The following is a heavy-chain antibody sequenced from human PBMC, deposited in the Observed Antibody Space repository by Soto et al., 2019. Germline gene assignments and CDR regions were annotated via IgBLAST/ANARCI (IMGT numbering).Heavy chain of an antibody. CDR1: GDSVTSGSYY. CDR2: ISYTGRT. Sequence: QVQLQESAPGLVKPSETLSLTCIVSGDSVTSGSYYWTWLRQPPGKGLEWIGYISYTGRTKYIPSLQSRVTISVDTSKNDFSLNLSSVTAADTAVYFCAREWGLLPYYVMNVWGHGTAVTVSS. V-gene: IGHV4-61*03. D-gene: IGHD7-27*01. J-gene: IGHJ6*02. CDR3: AREWGLLPYYVMNV.